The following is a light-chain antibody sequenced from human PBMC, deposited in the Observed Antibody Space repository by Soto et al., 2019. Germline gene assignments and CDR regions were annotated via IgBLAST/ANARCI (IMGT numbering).Light chain of an antibody. J-gene: IGLJ2*01. Sequence: QPVLTQPPSVSGAPGQRVTISCTGSSSNIGAGYDVHWYQQLPGTAPKLLIYGNNNRPSGVPDRFSDSKSDTSASLAITGLQAEDAADYYCQSYDASLSGRVVFGGGTKLTVL. V-gene: IGLV1-40*01. CDR3: QSYDASLSGRVV. CDR1: SSNIGAGYD. CDR2: GNN.